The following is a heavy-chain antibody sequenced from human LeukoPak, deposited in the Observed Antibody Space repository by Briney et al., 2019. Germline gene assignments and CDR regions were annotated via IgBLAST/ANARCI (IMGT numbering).Heavy chain of an antibody. Sequence: GGSLRLSCAASGFIFSSYSMSWVRQAPGMRLEWVSVITGSGGNTYYADSVKGRFTISKDNSKNTVYLQMSSLRVDDTAVYYCAKAASSSWPSYYYGMDVWGQGTTVTVSS. CDR2: ITGSGGNT. V-gene: IGHV3-23*01. CDR1: GFIFSSYS. J-gene: IGHJ6*02. D-gene: IGHD6-13*01. CDR3: AKAASSSWPSYYYGMDV.